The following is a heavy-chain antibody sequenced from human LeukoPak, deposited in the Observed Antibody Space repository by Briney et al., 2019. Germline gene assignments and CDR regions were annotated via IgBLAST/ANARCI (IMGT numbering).Heavy chain of an antibody. CDR2: VNDSGST. CDR3: ARYPLAHYYDSSRNGMDV. J-gene: IGHJ6*02. V-gene: IGHV4-34*10. CDR1: SGSLSDYY. Sequence: PSETLSLTCVVYSGSLSDYYWSWIRQSPGKGLEWIGEVNDSGSTNYNPSLKSRVTISVDTSKNQFSLKLSSVTAADTAVYYCARYPLAHYYDSSRNGMDVWGQGTTVTVSS. D-gene: IGHD3-22*01.